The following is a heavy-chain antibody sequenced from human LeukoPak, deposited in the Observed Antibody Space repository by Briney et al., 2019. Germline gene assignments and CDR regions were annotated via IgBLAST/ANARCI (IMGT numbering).Heavy chain of an antibody. CDR1: GGSISSYY. J-gene: IGHJ5*02. CDR3: ARGGNWFDP. CDR2: IYYDGST. Sequence: SETLSLTCTVSGGSISSYYWSWIRQPPGKGLEWIGYIYYDGSTYYNPSLESRVTIPLDTSKNQFSLKLSSVTAADTAVYYCARGGNWFDPWGQGTLVTVPS. V-gene: IGHV4-59*08.